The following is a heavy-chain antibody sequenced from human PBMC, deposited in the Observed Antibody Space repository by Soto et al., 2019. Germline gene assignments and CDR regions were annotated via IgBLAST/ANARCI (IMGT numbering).Heavy chain of an antibody. V-gene: IGHV3-23*01. CDR2: ISGSGGST. CDR3: AKDTHFRNVGASEALDI. Sequence: GGSLRLSCAASGFTFSSYAMSWVRQAPGKGLEWVSAISGSGGSTYYADSVKGRFTISRDNSKNTLYLQMNSLRAEDTAIYYCAKDTHFRNVGASEALDIWGQGTMVTVSS. CDR1: GFTFSSYA. J-gene: IGHJ3*02. D-gene: IGHD1-26*01.